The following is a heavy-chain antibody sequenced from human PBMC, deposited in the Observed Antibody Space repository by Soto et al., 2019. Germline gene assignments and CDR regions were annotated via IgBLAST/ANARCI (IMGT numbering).Heavy chain of an antibody. CDR2: ISGSGGST. D-gene: IGHD3-10*01. CDR3: AKAMVRGVIRNWFDP. Sequence: PGGSLRLSCAASGFTFSSYAMSWARQAPGKGLEWVSAISGSGGSTYYADSVKGRFTISRDNSKNTLYLQMNSLRAEDTAVYYCAKAMVRGVIRNWFDPWGQGTLVTVSS. V-gene: IGHV3-23*01. J-gene: IGHJ5*02. CDR1: GFTFSSYA.